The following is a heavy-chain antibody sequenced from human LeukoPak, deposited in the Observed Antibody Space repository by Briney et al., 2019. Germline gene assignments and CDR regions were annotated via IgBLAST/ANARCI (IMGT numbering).Heavy chain of an antibody. D-gene: IGHD6-19*01. CDR3: ARLRVQWLPPGP. V-gene: IGHV4-34*01. Sequence: SETLSLTCAVYGGSLSGYYWSWIRQPPGKGLEWIGEINHSGSTNYNPSLKSRVTISVDTSKNQFSLKLSSVTAADTAVYYCARLRVQWLPPGPWGQGTLVTVSS. J-gene: IGHJ5*02. CDR2: INHSGST. CDR1: GGSLSGYY.